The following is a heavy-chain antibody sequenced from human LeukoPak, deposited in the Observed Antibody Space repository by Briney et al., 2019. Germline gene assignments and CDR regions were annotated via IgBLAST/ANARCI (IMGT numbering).Heavy chain of an antibody. V-gene: IGHV4-34*01. J-gene: IGHJ4*02. CDR1: GGSFSGYY. CDR2: INHSGIT. CDR3: ARSYYYESSGYGDFDY. D-gene: IGHD3-22*01. Sequence: SETLSLTCAVYGGSFSGYYWSWIRQPPGKVLEWIGEINHSGITNYNPSLKSRVTISVDTSKNQFSLKLTSVTAADTAVYYCARSYYYESSGYGDFDYWGQGALVTVSS.